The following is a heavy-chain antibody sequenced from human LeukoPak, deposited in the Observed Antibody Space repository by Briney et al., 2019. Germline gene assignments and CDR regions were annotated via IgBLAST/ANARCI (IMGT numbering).Heavy chain of an antibody. D-gene: IGHD3-10*01. CDR3: ARQRGWGNWAFDI. V-gene: IGHV4-39*01. Sequence: PGGSLRLSCAASGFTFSSYWMSWIRQPPGKGLEWIATIYYSGKTYYNPSLKSRVTISVDTSNNQFSLRLRSVTAADTTVYYCARQRGWGNWAFDIWGQGTVVTVSS. CDR1: GFTFSSYW. CDR2: IYYSGKT. J-gene: IGHJ3*02.